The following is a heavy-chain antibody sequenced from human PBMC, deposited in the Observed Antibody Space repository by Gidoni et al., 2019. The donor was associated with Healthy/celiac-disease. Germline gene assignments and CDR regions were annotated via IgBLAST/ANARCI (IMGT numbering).Heavy chain of an antibody. CDR1: GGSTSSGDYY. CDR2: IYYSGST. J-gene: IGHJ4*02. CDR3: ARAPAAAGRGAFDY. Sequence: QVQLQESGPGLVKPSQTLSLTCTVSGGSTSSGDYYWSWIRPPPGKGLVWIGYIYYSGSTYYNTYLKRRVTKSVDTSKNQFSLKLSSVTAADTAVYYCARAPAAAGRGAFDYWGQGTLVTVSS. D-gene: IGHD6-13*01. V-gene: IGHV4-30-4*01.